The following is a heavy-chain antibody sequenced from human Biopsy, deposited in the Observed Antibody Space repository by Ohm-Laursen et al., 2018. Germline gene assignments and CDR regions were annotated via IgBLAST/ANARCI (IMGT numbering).Heavy chain of an antibody. D-gene: IGHD3-10*01. CDR2: ISGSGVTK. CDR1: GFMFGDYY. CDR3: ATDGAGSYNEN. V-gene: IGHV3-11*01. J-gene: IGHJ4*02. Sequence: SLRLSCVASGFMFGDYYMSWIRQAPGKGLEWLSYISGSGVTKMYADSVKGRFTVSRDNAKNSLYLEMNNLTVEDTAVYYCATDGAGSYNENWGQGTLVSVSS.